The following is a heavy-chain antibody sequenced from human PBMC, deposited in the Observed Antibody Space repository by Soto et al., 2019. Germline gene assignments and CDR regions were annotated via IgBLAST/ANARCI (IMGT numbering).Heavy chain of an antibody. CDR1: GFKFSNSA. CDR3: TKAPVVWGSSWYFDL. J-gene: IGHJ2*01. V-gene: IGHV3-23*01. D-gene: IGHD7-27*01. CDR2: ISGSGGST. Sequence: EVQLLESGGGLVQPRGSLRLSCAASGFKFSNSAMTWVRQAPGKGLECVSSISGSGGSTYYADSVKGRFTISRDNSKNTLYLQMNIVGAEDTAVYYCTKAPVVWGSSWYFDLWARGTLVTVSS.